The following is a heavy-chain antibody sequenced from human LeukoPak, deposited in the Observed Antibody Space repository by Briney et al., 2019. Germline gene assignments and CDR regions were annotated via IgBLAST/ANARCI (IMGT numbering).Heavy chain of an antibody. D-gene: IGHD1-7*01. CDR2: INPNSGTT. V-gene: IGHV1-2*02. CDR1: GYTFTDYY. CDR3: GRDGGNDGTKGYVGLDV. J-gene: IGHJ6*02. Sequence: ASVKVSCKATGYTFTDYYIHWVRQAPGQGPEWMGWINPNSGTTKSAQKFQGRVTVTRDTSISTVYMELTRLRSDDTAVYYCGRDGGNDGTKGYVGLDVWGQGTTVTVSS.